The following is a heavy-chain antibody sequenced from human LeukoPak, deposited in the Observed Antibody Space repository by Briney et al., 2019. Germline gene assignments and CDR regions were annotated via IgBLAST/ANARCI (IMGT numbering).Heavy chain of an antibody. CDR1: RFTFSNYG. V-gene: IGHV3-33*01. CDR3: ARGRGYDSGTYNYAFSDY. CDR2: IWYDGSNK. D-gene: IGHD3-22*01. Sequence: GGSLRLSRAASRFTFSNYGMHWVRQAPGKGLEWVAVIWYDGSNKYYADSVKGRFTISRDNSKNTLYLQMNSLRAEDTAVYYCARGRGYDSGTYNYAFSDYWGQGTLVTVSS. J-gene: IGHJ4*02.